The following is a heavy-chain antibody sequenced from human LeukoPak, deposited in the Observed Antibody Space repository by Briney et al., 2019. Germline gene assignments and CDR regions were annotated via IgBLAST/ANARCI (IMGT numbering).Heavy chain of an antibody. J-gene: IGHJ4*02. CDR1: GFTFTSSA. Sequence: SVKVSCKASGFTFTSSAMQWVRQARGQRLEWIGWIVVGSGNTNYAQKFQERVTITRDMSTSTAYMELSSLRSEDTAVYYCAAVRYYYGSANPGEVDYWGQGTLVTVSS. CDR2: IVVGSGNT. CDR3: AAVRYYYGSANPGEVDY. D-gene: IGHD3-10*01. V-gene: IGHV1-58*02.